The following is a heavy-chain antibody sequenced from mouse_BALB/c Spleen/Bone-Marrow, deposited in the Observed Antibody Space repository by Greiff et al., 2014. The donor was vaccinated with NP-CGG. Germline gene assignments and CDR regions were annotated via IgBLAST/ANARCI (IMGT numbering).Heavy chain of an antibody. V-gene: IGHV1-9*01. CDR2: ILPGSGST. CDR3: ATYGNALDY. D-gene: IGHD2-1*01. CDR1: GYTFSSYW. J-gene: IGHJ4*01. Sequence: VKLQESGAELMKPGASVKIPCKATGYTFSSYWMEWLKQRPGHDLEWIGEILPGSGSTNYNEKFKGKATFTADTSSNTAYMQLSSLTSEDSAVYYCATYGNALDYRGQGTSVTVSS.